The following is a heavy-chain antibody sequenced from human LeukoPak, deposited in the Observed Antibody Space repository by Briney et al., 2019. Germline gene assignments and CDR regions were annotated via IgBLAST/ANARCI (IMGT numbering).Heavy chain of an antibody. V-gene: IGHV1-69*04. CDR3: ARDPAAYCGGDCYDD. D-gene: IGHD2-21*01. CDR1: GGTFSSYA. Sequence: ATVKVSCKASGGTFSSYAIGWVRQAPGQGLEWMGRIIPILGIANYAQKFQGRVTITADKSTSTAYMELSSLRSEDTAVYYCARDPAAYCGGDCYDDWGQGTLVTAFS. CDR2: IIPILGIA. J-gene: IGHJ4*02.